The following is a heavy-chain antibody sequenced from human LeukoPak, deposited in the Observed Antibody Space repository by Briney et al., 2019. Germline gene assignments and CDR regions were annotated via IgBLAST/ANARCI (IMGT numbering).Heavy chain of an antibody. D-gene: IGHD6-13*01. CDR1: GGSISSSIYC. CDR3: ARIRRTSDNGRGYLDY. V-gene: IGHV4-39*01. J-gene: IGHJ4*02. Sequence: PSETLSLTCGVSGGSISSSIYCWGWIRQPPGKGLEWIGSIYYSGSANYNPSLMSRVTISVDTPKNQFSLKVSSVTAADTAVYYCARIRRTSDNGRGYLDYWGQGTLVTVSS. CDR2: IYYSGSA.